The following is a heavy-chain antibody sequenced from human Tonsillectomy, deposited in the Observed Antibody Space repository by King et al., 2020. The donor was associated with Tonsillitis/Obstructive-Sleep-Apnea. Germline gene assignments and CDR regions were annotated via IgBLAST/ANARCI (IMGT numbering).Heavy chain of an antibody. V-gene: IGHV3-15*01. D-gene: IGHD2-15*01. CDR3: TAERYCSGGSCYSHYYYYYMDV. J-gene: IGHJ6*03. CDR2: IKSKTDGGTT. Sequence: VQLVESGGDLVKPGGSLRLSCAASGFTFSNAWMSWVRQAPGKGLEWVGRIKSKTDGGTTDYAAPVKGRFTISRDDSKNTLYLQMNSLKTEDTAVYYCTAERYCSGGSCYSHYYYYYMDVWGKGTTVTVSS. CDR1: GFTFSNAW.